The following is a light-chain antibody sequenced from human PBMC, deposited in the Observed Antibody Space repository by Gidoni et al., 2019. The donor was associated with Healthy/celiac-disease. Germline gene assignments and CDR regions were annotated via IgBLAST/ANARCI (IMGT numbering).Light chain of an antibody. CDR1: QSVLYSSNNKNY. Sequence: IVMTQSPDSLAVSLGERATINCKSSQSVLYSSNNKNYLAWYQQKPRQPPKLLIYLASTRESGVPDRCSGSGSGTDFALSISSLQAEDVAVYYCQQYYSAPPTFGGGTKVEIK. CDR2: LAS. J-gene: IGKJ4*01. V-gene: IGKV4-1*01. CDR3: QQYYSAPPT.